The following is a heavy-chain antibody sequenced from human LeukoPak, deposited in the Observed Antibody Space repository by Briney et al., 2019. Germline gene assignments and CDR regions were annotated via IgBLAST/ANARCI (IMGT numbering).Heavy chain of an antibody. V-gene: IGHV4-4*07. D-gene: IGHD4-17*01. CDR1: GGSVSTYY. CDR3: ARGTMTTVTYYFDY. Sequence: PSETLSLTCSVSGGSVSTYYWTWIRQPAGKGLEWIGRIYPSGTTHYNPSLKSRVTISVDTSKNQFSLKLSSVTAADTAAYYCARGTMTTVTYYFDYWGQGTLVTVSS. CDR2: IYPSGTT. J-gene: IGHJ4*02.